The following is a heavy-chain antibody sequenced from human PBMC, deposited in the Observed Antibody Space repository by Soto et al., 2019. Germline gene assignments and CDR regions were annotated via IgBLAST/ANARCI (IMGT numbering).Heavy chain of an antibody. D-gene: IGHD6-13*01. CDR2: IIPIFSTT. J-gene: IGHJ3*02. CDR1: GGTFSNHA. CDR3: AREVAADGTFREDVFDI. Sequence: QVHLVQSGAEVKKPGSSVKVSCKAPGGTFSNHAINWVRQAPGQGLGWMGRIIPIFSTTNYAQKFQGRVTMTADESTITAYLALSSLKQDDTAVYYCAREVAADGTFREDVFDIWGQGTLVTVSS. V-gene: IGHV1-69*12.